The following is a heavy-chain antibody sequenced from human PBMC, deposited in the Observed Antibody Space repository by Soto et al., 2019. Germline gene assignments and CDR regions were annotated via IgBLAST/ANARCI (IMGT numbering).Heavy chain of an antibody. D-gene: IGHD3-9*01. CDR3: ARDLGYFDWLPRETFDA. CDR1: GFTFSSYG. CDR2: IWYDGSNK. Sequence: PGGSLRLSCAASGFTFSSYGMHWVRQAPGKGLEWVAVIWYDGSNKYYADSVKGRFTISRDNSKNTLYLQMNSLRAEDTAVYYCARDLGYFDWLPRETFDAWGQGTLVTVSS. J-gene: IGHJ5*02. V-gene: IGHV3-33*01.